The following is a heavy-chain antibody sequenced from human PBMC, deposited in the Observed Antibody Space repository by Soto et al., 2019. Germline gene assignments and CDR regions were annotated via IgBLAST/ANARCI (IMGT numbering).Heavy chain of an antibody. CDR3: AKEYSSSWTLWKMETHYYYYYGMDV. Sequence: GALRLSCAASGFTFSSYGMHWVRQAPGKGLEWVAVISYDGSNKYYADSVKGRFTISRDNSKNTLYLQMNSLRAEDTAVYYCAKEYSSSWTLWKMETHYYYYYGMDVWGQGTTVTVSS. J-gene: IGHJ6*02. V-gene: IGHV3-30*18. D-gene: IGHD6-13*01. CDR2: ISYDGSNK. CDR1: GFTFSSYG.